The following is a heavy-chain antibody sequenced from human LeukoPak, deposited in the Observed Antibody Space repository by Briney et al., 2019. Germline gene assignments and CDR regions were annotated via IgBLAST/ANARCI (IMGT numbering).Heavy chain of an antibody. Sequence: SVKVSCKASGGTFSSYAISWVRQAPGQGLEWMGGIIPIFGTANYAQKFQGRVTITADESTSTAYMELSSLRSEDTAVYHCAREREYSSSSHFDYWGQGTLVTVSS. CDR1: GGTFSSYA. J-gene: IGHJ4*02. V-gene: IGHV1-69*13. CDR3: AREREYSSSSHFDY. CDR2: IIPIFGTA. D-gene: IGHD6-6*01.